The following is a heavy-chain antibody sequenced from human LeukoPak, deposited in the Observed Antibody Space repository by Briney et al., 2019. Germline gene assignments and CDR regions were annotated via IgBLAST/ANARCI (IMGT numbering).Heavy chain of an antibody. CDR2: TSSDGTVK. J-gene: IGHJ4*01. V-gene: IGHV3-30-3*01. D-gene: IGHD2-2*01. CDR3: ARDPVPAAARHFDY. CDR1: GFTFSTYA. Sequence: GGSLRLSCATSGFTFSTYAMHWVRQAPGKGLEWVAVTSSDGTVKYYPDSVKGRFTISRDNSKNTLYLQVNSLRPEDTGVYYCARDPVPAAARHFDYWGQGTLVTVSS.